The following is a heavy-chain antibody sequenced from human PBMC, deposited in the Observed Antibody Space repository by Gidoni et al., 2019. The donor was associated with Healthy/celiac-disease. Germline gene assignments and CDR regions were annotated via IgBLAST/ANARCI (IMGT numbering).Heavy chain of an antibody. CDR2: IYSGGST. J-gene: IGHJ4*02. Sequence: EVQLLESGGGLVQPGGSLRLSCAASGFTVSSNYMSWVRQAPGKGLEWVSVIYSGGSTYYADSVKGRFTISRHNSKNPLYLQMNSLRAEDTAVYYCARGRGGVVIRDWGQGTLVTVSS. CDR3: ARGRGGVVIRD. CDR1: GFTVSSNY. D-gene: IGHD3-3*01. V-gene: IGHV3-53*04.